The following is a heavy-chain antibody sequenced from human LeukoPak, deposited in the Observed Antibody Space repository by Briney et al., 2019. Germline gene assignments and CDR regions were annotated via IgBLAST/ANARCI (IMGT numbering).Heavy chain of an antibody. Sequence: PGGSLRLSCAASGFTFSSYSMNWVRQAPGKGLEWVSYIGSGSRIIYYAASVKGRFTISRDNAKTSLYLQMNSLRAEDTALYYCAKDLGPGSMATSPGFDYWGQGTLVTVSS. CDR3: AKDLGPGSMATSPGFDY. J-gene: IGHJ4*02. V-gene: IGHV3-48*04. D-gene: IGHD5-24*01. CDR2: IGSGSRII. CDR1: GFTFSSYS.